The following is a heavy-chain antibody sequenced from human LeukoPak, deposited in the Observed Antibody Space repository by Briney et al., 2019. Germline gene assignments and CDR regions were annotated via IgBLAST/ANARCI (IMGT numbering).Heavy chain of an antibody. Sequence: SVKVSCKASGGTFSSYAISWVRQAPGQGLEWMGRIIPILGIANYAQKFQGRVTITADKSTSTAYMELSSLRSEDTAVYYCARESDYDSRPYWYFDLWGRGTLVTVSS. CDR1: GGTFSSYA. D-gene: IGHD3-22*01. CDR2: IIPILGIA. J-gene: IGHJ2*01. V-gene: IGHV1-69*04. CDR3: ARESDYDSRPYWYFDL.